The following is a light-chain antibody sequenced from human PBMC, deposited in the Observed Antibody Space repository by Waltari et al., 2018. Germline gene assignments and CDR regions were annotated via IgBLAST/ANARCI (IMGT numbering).Light chain of an antibody. Sequence: QSVLTQPPSASGTPGQSVTISCSGSSSNIGTNYVCWYQHLPETAPNLLLCGNNQRPSGVADRSSGSKSGTSAALAISGLRSEDEADYYCAAWDDSLSGWVFGGGTKLTVL. CDR3: AAWDDSLSGWV. CDR1: SSNIGTNY. CDR2: GNN. V-gene: IGLV1-47*01. J-gene: IGLJ2*01.